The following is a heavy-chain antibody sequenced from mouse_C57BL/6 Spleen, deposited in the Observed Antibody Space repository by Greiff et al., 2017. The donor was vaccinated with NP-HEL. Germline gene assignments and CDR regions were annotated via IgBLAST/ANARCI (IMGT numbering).Heavy chain of an antibody. V-gene: IGHV5-17*01. D-gene: IGHD4-1*01. Sequence: EVKLVESGGGLVKPGGSLKLSCAASGFTFSDYGMHWVRQAPEKGLEWVAYISSGSSTIYYADTVKGRFTISRDNAKNTLFLQLTSLRSEDTAMYYCARRKLAWFAYWGQGTLVTVSA. CDR2: ISSGSSTI. CDR3: ARRKLAWFAY. CDR1: GFTFSDYG. J-gene: IGHJ3*01.